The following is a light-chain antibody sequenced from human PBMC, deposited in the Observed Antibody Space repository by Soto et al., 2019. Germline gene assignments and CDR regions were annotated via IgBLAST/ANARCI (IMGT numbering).Light chain of an antibody. V-gene: IGKV3-15*01. CDR3: YQYNNWPLT. Sequence: EIVMTQSPATLSVSPGEGATLSCRASQTVSSNLAWYQQKPGQAPRLLIYGASTRATGIPARFSGSGSGTEFTLTISSLQSEEFAVCYCYQYNNWPLTFGGGTKVEIK. J-gene: IGKJ4*01. CDR1: QTVSSN. CDR2: GAS.